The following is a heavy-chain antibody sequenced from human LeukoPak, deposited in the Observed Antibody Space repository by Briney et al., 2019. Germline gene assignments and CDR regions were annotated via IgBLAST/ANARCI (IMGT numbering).Heavy chain of an antibody. CDR2: IYTSGST. CDR1: GGSISSYY. J-gene: IGHJ6*03. V-gene: IGHV4-4*07. D-gene: IGHD2/OR15-2a*01. Sequence: SETLSLTCTVSGGSISSYYWSWIRQPAGKGLEWIGRIYTSGSTTYNPSLKSRVTISVDTSKNQFSLKLSSVTAADTAVYYCAGQLVLGNYYYYYYMDVWGKGTTVTVSS. CDR3: AGQLVLGNYYYYYYMDV.